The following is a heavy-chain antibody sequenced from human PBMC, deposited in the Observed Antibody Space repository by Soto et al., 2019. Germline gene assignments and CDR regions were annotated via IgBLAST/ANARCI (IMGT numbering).Heavy chain of an antibody. CDR1: GYTFTSYG. CDR3: ARQITIFGVVIPNWLDP. CDR2: ISAYDGNT. D-gene: IGHD3-3*01. V-gene: IGHV1-18*01. Sequence: ASVKVSCKASGYTFTSYGISWVRQAPGQGLEWMGWISAYDGNTNYAQKLQGRVTMTTDTSTSTAYMELRSLRSDDTAVYYCARQITIFGVVIPNWLDPWGQGTLVTASS. J-gene: IGHJ5*02.